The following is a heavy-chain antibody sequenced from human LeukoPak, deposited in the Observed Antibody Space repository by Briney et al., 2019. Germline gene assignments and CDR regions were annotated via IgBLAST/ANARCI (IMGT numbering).Heavy chain of an antibody. CDR3: AREFTDGSESYYS. Sequence: GGSLRLSCAASGLTFSAYDMHWVRQAPGKGLEWVAVIWYDGSKKFYTDSVRGRFSISRDNSKNTLYLQMNSLRAEDTAVYYCAREFTDGSESYYSWGQGTLVTVSS. CDR2: IWYDGSKK. D-gene: IGHD3-10*01. V-gene: IGHV3-33*01. CDR1: GLTFSAYD. J-gene: IGHJ4*02.